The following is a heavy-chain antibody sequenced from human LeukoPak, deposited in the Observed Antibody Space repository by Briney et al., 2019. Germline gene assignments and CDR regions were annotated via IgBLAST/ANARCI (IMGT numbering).Heavy chain of an antibody. CDR2: IYPGDSDT. D-gene: IGHD3-22*01. J-gene: IGHJ3*02. CDR1: GYSFTSYW. CDR3: ARFISYDSSGHDAFDI. Sequence: GESLKISCKGSGYSFTSYWIGWVRQMPGKGLEWMGIIYPGDSDTRYSPSFQGQVTISADKPISTAYLQWSSLKASDTAMYYCARFISYDSSGHDAFDIWGQGTMVTVSS. V-gene: IGHV5-51*04.